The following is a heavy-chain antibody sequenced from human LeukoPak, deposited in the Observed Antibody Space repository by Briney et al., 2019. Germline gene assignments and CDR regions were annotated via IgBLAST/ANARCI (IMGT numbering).Heavy chain of an antibody. CDR2: ISGSGGST. CDR3: AKKRIIQLWLRNYFDY. D-gene: IGHD5-18*01. J-gene: IGHJ4*02. CDR1: GFTFSSYA. Sequence: GGSLRLSCAASGFTFSSYAMSWVRQAPGKGLEWVSAISGSGGSTYYADSVKGRFTISRDNSKNTLYLQMNSLRAEDTAVYYCAKKRIIQLWLRNYFDYWGQGTLVTVSS. V-gene: IGHV3-23*01.